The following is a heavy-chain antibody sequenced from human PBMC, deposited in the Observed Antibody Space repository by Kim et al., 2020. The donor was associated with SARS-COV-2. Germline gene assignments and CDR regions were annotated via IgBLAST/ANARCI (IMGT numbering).Heavy chain of an antibody. Sequence: TYSADSLMGRFTRSRDNSKNTVQLHMNNLRAEDTAVYYCVRGRYLDDPVDVWGRGTTVAVSS. CDR3: VRGRYLDDPVDV. J-gene: IGHJ3*01. V-gene: IGHV3-64D*08. D-gene: IGHD3-3*01. CDR2: T.